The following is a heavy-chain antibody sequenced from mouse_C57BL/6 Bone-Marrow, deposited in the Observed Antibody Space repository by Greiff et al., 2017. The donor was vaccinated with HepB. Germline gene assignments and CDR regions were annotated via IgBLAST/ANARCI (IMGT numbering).Heavy chain of an antibody. Sequence: EVKLMESGGGLVQPGGSLKLSCAASGFTFSDYGMAWVRQAPRKGPEWVAFISNLAYSIYYADTVTGRFTISRENAKNTLYLEMSSLRSEDTAMYYCARESTTEYAMDYWGQGTSVTVSS. D-gene: IGHD1-1*01. CDR2: ISNLAYSI. J-gene: IGHJ4*01. CDR3: ARESTTEYAMDY. V-gene: IGHV5-15*01. CDR1: GFTFSDYG.